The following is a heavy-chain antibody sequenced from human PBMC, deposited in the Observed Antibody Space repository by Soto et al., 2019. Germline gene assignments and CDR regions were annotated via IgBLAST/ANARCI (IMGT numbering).Heavy chain of an antibody. Sequence: EVQLVESGGGLVQPGGSLKLSCAASGFTFSGSAMHWVRQASGKGLEWVGRIRSKANSYATAYAASVKGRFTISRDDSKNTAYLQMNSLKTEDTAVYYCTRRTEDYYDSSGYYNYYYYYGMDVWGQGTTVTVSS. D-gene: IGHD3-22*01. CDR2: IRSKANSYAT. J-gene: IGHJ6*02. CDR3: TRRTEDYYDSSGYYNYYYYYGMDV. CDR1: GFTFSGSA. V-gene: IGHV3-73*02.